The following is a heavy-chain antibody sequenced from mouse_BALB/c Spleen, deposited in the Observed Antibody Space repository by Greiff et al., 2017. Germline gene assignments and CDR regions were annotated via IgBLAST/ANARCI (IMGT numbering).Heavy chain of an antibody. CDR1: GYAFSSYC. J-gene: IGHJ4*01. CDR3: AGSTYYGNLYAMDY. CDR2: IYPGDGDT. V-gene: IGHV1-80*01. D-gene: IGHD2-1*01. Sequence: VQLQQSGAELVRPGSSVKFSCKASGYAFSSYCMNWVKQRPGQGLEWIGQIYPGDGDTNFNGKFKGKATLTADKSSSTAYMQLNSLTSEDSAVYVYAGSTYYGNLYAMDYWGQGTSVTVSS.